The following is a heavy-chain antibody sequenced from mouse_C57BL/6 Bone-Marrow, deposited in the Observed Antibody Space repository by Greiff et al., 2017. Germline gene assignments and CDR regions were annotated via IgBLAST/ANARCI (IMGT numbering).Heavy chain of an antibody. J-gene: IGHJ3*01. CDR1: GYTFTSYW. D-gene: IGHD2-4*01. Sequence: QVQLQQPGAELVRPGTSVKLSCKASGYTFTSYWMHWVQQRPGQGLEWIGVIDPSDSYTNYNQKFKGKATLPVDTSSSTAYMQLSSLTSEDSAVYYCARARAYYDYDGTWFAYWGQGTLVTVSA. CDR2: IDPSDSYT. V-gene: IGHV1-59*01. CDR3: ARARAYYDYDGTWFAY.